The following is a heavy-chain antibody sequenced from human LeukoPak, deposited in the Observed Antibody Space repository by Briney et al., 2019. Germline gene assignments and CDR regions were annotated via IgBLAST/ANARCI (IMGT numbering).Heavy chain of an antibody. CDR1: GFTFGDSA. Sequence: GRSLRLSCAASGFTFGDSAMHWVRQVPGKGLEWVSGISWNSGIIGYADSVKGRFTISRDNAKNSLYLQMNNLRPDDTAFYYCAKAPPYYSDSSGYFQHWGQGTLVTVSS. J-gene: IGHJ1*01. CDR3: AKAPPYYSDSSGYFQH. V-gene: IGHV3-9*01. D-gene: IGHD3-22*01. CDR2: ISWNSGII.